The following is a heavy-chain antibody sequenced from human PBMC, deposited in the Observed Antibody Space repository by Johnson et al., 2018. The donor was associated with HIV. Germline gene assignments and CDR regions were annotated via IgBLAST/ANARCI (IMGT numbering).Heavy chain of an antibody. V-gene: IGHV3-30-3*01. Sequence: QVQLVESGGGFVQPGGSLRLSCAASGFTFSTYAMHWVRQAPGKGLEWVAVISDDGNNNNYADSVKGRFTISRDNSKKTLYVQMNSLRTEDTAVYYCARMSSGAFDIWGQGTMVTVSS. CDR1: GFTFSTYA. CDR2: ISDDGNNN. CDR3: ARMSSGAFDI. J-gene: IGHJ3*02. D-gene: IGHD3-10*01.